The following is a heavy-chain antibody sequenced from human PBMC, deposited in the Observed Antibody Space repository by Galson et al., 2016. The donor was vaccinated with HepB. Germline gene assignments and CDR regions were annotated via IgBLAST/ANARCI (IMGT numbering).Heavy chain of an antibody. CDR2: IPYDGRNK. D-gene: IGHD4-17*01. CDR1: GFIFSNYG. V-gene: IGHV3-30*18. J-gene: IGHJ4*02. Sequence: SLRLSCAASGFIFSNYGMHWVRQAPGKGLEWVAVIPYDGRNKYYADSVKGRLTISRDNSKKKLYLQMNSLRAEDTAVYYCVKEGDYGALGYWGQGTPVTVSS. CDR3: VKEGDYGALGY.